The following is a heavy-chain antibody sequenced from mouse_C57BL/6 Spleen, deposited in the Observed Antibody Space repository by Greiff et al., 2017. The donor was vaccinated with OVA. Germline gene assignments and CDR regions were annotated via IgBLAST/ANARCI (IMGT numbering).Heavy chain of an antibody. D-gene: IGHD3-2*02. V-gene: IGHV1-85*01. CDR2: IYPRDGST. Sequence: QVQLKESGPELVKPGASVKLSCKASGYTFTSYDINWVKQRPGQGLEWIGWIYPRDGSTTYNEKFKGKATLTVATAYSTAYMELHSLTSEDSAVYFCARKAGFAYWGQGTLVTVSA. J-gene: IGHJ3*01. CDR1: GYTFTSYD. CDR3: ARKAGFAY.